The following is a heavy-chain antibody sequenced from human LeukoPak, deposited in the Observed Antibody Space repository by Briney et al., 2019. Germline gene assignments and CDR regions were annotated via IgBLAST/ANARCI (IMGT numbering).Heavy chain of an antibody. Sequence: SETLSLTCTVSGGSISSYYWSWIRQPPGKGLEWIGYIYYSGSTNYNPSLKSRVTISVDTSKNQFSLTLSSVTAADTAVYYCARDLGYGGLAFDIWGRGTMVTVSS. D-gene: IGHD4-23*01. V-gene: IGHV4-59*01. CDR2: IYYSGST. J-gene: IGHJ3*02. CDR3: ARDLGYGGLAFDI. CDR1: GGSISSYY.